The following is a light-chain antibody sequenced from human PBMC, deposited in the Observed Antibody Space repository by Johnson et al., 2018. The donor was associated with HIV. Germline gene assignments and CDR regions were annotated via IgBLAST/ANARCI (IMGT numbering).Light chain of an antibody. CDR1: DSDIGNNY. Sequence: QSVLTQPPSVSAAPGQKVTISCFGSDSDIGNNYVSWYQQLPGTAPKLLIYYNNKRPSGIPDRFSGSKSGTSATLGITGLQTGDEADYYCGTWDSSLYAYVFGTGTKVTAL. J-gene: IGLJ1*01. CDR2: YNN. CDR3: GTWDSSLYAYV. V-gene: IGLV1-51*01.